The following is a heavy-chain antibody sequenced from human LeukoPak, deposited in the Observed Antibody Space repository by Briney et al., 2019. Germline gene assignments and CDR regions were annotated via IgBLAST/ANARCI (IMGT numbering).Heavy chain of an antibody. CDR3: ARSITMVRGEWFDP. Sequence: GGSLRLSCAASGFTFSSYAMHWVRQAPGKGLEWVAVISYDGSNKYYADSVKGRFTISRDNSKNTLYLQMNSLRAEDTAVYYCARSITMVRGEWFDPRGQGTLVTVSS. CDR2: ISYDGSNK. V-gene: IGHV3-30-3*01. D-gene: IGHD3-10*01. J-gene: IGHJ5*02. CDR1: GFTFSSYA.